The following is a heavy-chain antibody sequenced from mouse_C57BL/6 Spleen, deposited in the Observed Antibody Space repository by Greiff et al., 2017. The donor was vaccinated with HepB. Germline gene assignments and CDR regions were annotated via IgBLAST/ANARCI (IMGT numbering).Heavy chain of an antibody. D-gene: IGHD1-1*01. V-gene: IGHV14-2*01. CDR1: GFNIKDYY. CDR3: ASDYYGSIPSWFAY. J-gene: IGHJ3*01. Sequence: EVQLQQSGAELVKPGASVKLSCTASGFNIKDYYMHWVKQRTEQGLEWIGRIDPEDGETKYAPKFQGKATITADTSSNTAYLQLSSLTSEDTAVYCYASDYYGSIPSWFAYWGQGTLVTISA. CDR2: IDPEDGET.